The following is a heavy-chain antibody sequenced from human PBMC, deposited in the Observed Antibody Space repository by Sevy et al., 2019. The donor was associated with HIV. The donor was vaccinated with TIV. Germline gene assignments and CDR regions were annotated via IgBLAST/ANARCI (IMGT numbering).Heavy chain of an antibody. D-gene: IGHD3-9*01. CDR3: ARETAYYDILTGYYRGGAYFDY. V-gene: IGHV3-21*01. Sequence: GGSLRLSCAASGFTFSSYSMNWVRQAPGKGLEWVSSISSSSSYIYYADSVKGRFTISRDNAKNSLYLQMNSLRAADTAVYYCARETAYYDILTGYYRGGAYFDYWGQGTLVTVSS. CDR1: GFTFSSYS. CDR2: ISSSSSYI. J-gene: IGHJ4*02.